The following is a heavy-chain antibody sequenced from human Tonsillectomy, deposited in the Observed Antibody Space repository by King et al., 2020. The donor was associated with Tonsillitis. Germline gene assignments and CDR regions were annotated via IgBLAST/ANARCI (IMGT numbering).Heavy chain of an antibody. CDR3: AREDGDADAFDI. J-gene: IGHJ3*02. Sequence: VQLVESGGGLVQPGGSLRLSCAASGFTFSSYEMNWVRQAPGKGLEWVSFISSSGRTIYDGDSVKGRFTISRDNAKNSLYLQMNTLRAEDTAIYYCAREDGDADAFDIWGQGTMVTVSS. CDR1: GFTFSSYE. V-gene: IGHV3-48*03. CDR2: ISSSGRTI. D-gene: IGHD5-24*01.